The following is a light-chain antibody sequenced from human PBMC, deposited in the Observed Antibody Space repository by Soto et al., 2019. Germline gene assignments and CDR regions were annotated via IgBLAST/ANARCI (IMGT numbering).Light chain of an antibody. CDR2: KAS. CDR1: QNIKNW. Sequence: DIQMTQSPSTXSASVGDRVTFTCRASQNIKNWLAWYQQKPGEAPKLLIYKASTLESGVPSRFSGSGSGTEFTLTISCLQPDDVATYHCQQYNSYSQFTFGPGTKVDIK. CDR3: QQYNSYSQFT. V-gene: IGKV1-5*03. J-gene: IGKJ3*01.